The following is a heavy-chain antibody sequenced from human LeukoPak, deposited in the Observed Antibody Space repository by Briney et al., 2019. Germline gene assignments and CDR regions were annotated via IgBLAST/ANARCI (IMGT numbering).Heavy chain of an antibody. CDR3: ARDFYSNSSTGVPNSFDP. CDR2: IKPSGGSI. J-gene: IGHJ5*02. Sequence: ASVKVSCKASGYTFTSYYIHWVRQAPGLGLQWMGMIKPSGGSIRYEQNFQGRVTMTRDTSTSTVYMELSSLTSEDTAVYYCARDFYSNSSTGVPNSFDPWGQGTLVTVSS. D-gene: IGHD6-6*01. CDR1: GYTFTSYY. V-gene: IGHV1-46*01.